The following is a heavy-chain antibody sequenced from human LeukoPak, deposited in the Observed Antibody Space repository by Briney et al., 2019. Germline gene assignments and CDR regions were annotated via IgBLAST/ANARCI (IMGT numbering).Heavy chain of an antibody. CDR3: ARGLVLATDDAFDI. V-gene: IGHV4-59*01. J-gene: IGHJ3*02. Sequence: PSEPLSLTCTVSGGSIRSYFWSWLRQPPGKGLEWIGYIWDTEITDYNPSLKSRVTISLDTSKNHFSLKLRSVTAADTALYFCARGLVLATDDAFDIWGQGTLVTVSS. D-gene: IGHD5-12*01. CDR1: GGSIRSYF. CDR2: IWDTEIT.